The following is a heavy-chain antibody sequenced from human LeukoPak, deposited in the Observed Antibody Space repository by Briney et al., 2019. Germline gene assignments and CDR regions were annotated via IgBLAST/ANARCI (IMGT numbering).Heavy chain of an antibody. CDR3: ARDRGWYYGMDV. CDR2: IYYSGST. V-gene: IGHV4-59*12. Sequence: SETLSLTCTVSGGSISSYYWSWIRQPPGKGLEWIGYIYYSGSTNYNPSLKSRVTISVDTSKNQFSLKLSSVTAADTAVYYCARDRGWYYGMDVWGQGTTVTVSS. D-gene: IGHD1-26*01. CDR1: GGSISSYY. J-gene: IGHJ6*02.